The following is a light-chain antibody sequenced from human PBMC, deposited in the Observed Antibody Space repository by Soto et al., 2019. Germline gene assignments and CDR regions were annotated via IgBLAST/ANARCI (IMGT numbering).Light chain of an antibody. J-gene: IGKJ3*01. CDR1: QSISGW. Sequence: DIQMTQSPSSLSASVGDSVTITCRASQSISGWLAWYQQKPGKAPKLLIFDVSTLESGVPSRFSGSGSGTECTLTISRLQPDDFATYYCQHYNPYSTFTFGPGTKVAIK. V-gene: IGKV1-5*01. CDR3: QHYNPYSTFT. CDR2: DVS.